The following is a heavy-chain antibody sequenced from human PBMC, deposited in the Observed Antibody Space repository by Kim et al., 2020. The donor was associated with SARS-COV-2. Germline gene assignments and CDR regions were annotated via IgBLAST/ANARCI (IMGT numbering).Heavy chain of an antibody. J-gene: IGHJ6*02. CDR3: ARSGSIAAGYYYYGMDV. D-gene: IGHD6-6*01. Sequence: SVKVSCKASGGTFSSYAISWVRQAPGQGLEWMGGIIPIFGTANYAQKFQGRVTITADESTSTAYMELSSLRSEDTAVYYCARSGSIAAGYYYYGMDVWGQGTTVTVSS. V-gene: IGHV1-69*13. CDR2: IIPIFGTA. CDR1: GGTFSSYA.